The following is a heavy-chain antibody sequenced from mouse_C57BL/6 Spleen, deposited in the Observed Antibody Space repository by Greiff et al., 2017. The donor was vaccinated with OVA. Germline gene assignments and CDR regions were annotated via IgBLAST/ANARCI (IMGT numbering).Heavy chain of an antibody. CDR3: SRSTQYYGSLYAMDY. Sequence: EVKLQESGGGLVQPGGSLSLSCAASGFTFTDYYMSWVRQPPGKALEWLGFIRNKANGYTTEYSASVKGRFTISRDNSQSILYLHMNALRAEDSATYYCSRSTQYYGSLYAMDYWGQGTSVTVSS. CDR2: IRNKANGYTT. CDR1: GFTFTDYY. V-gene: IGHV7-3*01. J-gene: IGHJ4*01. D-gene: IGHD1-2*01.